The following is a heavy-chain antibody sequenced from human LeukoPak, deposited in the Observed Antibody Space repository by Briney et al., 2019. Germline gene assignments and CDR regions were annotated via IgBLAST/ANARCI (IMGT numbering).Heavy chain of an antibody. J-gene: IGHJ4*02. Sequence: GGSLRLSCAASGFTFSSYGMHWVRQAPGKGLEWVAVISYDGSNKYYADSVKGRFTISRDNSKNTLYLQMNTLRAEDTAVYYCARSLYGSFDYWGQGTLVTVSS. D-gene: IGHD3-10*01. V-gene: IGHV3-30*03. CDR2: ISYDGSNK. CDR3: ARSLYGSFDY. CDR1: GFTFSSYG.